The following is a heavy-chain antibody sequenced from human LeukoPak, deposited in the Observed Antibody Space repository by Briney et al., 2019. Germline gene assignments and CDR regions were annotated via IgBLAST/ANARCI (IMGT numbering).Heavy chain of an antibody. D-gene: IGHD5-18*01. V-gene: IGHV1-18*01. CDR1: GYTFTSYG. J-gene: IGHJ4*02. CDR2: ISAYIGNT. Sequence: ASVKVSCKASGYTFTSYGISWVRQAPGQGLEWMGWISAYIGNTNYAQKLQGRVTMTTDTSTSTAYMELRSLRSDDTAVYYCARVEWIQLWLQVGEYWGQGTLVTVSS. CDR3: ARVEWIQLWLQVGEY.